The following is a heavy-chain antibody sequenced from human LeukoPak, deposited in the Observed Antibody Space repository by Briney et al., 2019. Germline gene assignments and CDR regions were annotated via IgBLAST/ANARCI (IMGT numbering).Heavy chain of an antibody. Sequence: GASVKVSCKASGYTFTGYYMHWVRQAPGQGLEWMGWINPNSGGTNYAQKAQGRVTMTRDTSISTAYMELSRLRSDGMAVYYCANERSGSYLIGGNWFEPWGQGTLVTVSS. V-gene: IGHV1-2*02. CDR3: ANERSGSYLIGGNWFEP. CDR1: GYTFTGYY. J-gene: IGHJ5*02. D-gene: IGHD3-10*01. CDR2: INPNSGGT.